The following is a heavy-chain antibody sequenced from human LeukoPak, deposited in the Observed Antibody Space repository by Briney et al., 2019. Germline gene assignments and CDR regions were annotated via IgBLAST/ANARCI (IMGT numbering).Heavy chain of an antibody. CDR2: IYPGDSDT. CDR1: GYSFTSYW. CDR3: ARPPPRVFYDSSGYDDY. Sequence: GESLKISCKGSGYSFTSYWIGWVRQMPGKGLEWMGIIYPGDSDTRYSPSFQGQVTISADKSISTAYLQWSSLKASDTAMYYCARPPPRVFYDSSGYDDYWGQGTLVTVSS. D-gene: IGHD3-22*01. J-gene: IGHJ4*02. V-gene: IGHV5-51*01.